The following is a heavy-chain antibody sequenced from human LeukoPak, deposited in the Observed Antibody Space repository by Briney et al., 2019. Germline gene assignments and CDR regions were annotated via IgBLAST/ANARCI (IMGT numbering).Heavy chain of an antibody. Sequence: SETLSLTCNVSGGSIRGYYWSWIRQPPGKGLEWIGYIYYSGSTNYNPSLKSRVTISVDTSKNQFSLKLTSVTAADTAVYYCARGTVTMDYWGRGTLVTVSS. CDR3: ARGTVTMDY. V-gene: IGHV4-59*01. CDR2: IYYSGST. D-gene: IGHD4-17*01. J-gene: IGHJ4*02. CDR1: GGSIRGYY.